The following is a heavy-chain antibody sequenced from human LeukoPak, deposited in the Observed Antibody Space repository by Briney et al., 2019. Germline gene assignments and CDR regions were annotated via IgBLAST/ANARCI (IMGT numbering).Heavy chain of an antibody. CDR2: IWYDGSNK. D-gene: IGHD6-19*01. Sequence: GGSVRLSCVASEFSLSRNGMHWVRQAPGKGLEWVAVIWYDGSNKYYADSVQGRFTISRDNSKNMLYLQMNSLRAEDTAMYYCARAGIAVEGVYYYGMDVWGQGTTVTVSS. V-gene: IGHV3-33*08. CDR3: ARAGIAVEGVYYYGMDV. J-gene: IGHJ6*02. CDR1: EFSLSRNG.